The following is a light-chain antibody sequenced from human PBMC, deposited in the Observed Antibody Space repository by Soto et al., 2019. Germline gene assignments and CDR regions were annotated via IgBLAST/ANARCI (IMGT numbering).Light chain of an antibody. J-gene: IGKJ1*01. CDR3: QQYNNRIQQ. V-gene: IGKV3-15*01. CDR1: QSVSIL. CDR2: GAT. Sequence: EIDVTQPLSTLSCSTKERATLSYRASQSVSILLAWYQQKPGQAPRLLIHGATTRATGIPARFSGSGSGTEFTLTISSLQSEDFAVYCCQQYNNRIQQFCQGCKV.